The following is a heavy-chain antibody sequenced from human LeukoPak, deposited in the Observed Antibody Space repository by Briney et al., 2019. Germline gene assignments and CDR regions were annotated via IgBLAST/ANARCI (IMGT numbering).Heavy chain of an antibody. CDR1: GFTFKDYE. Sequence: GGSLRPSCEASGFTFKDYEMNWVRQAPGKGLEWVSYISGSGTTIYYADSVKGRFTISRDNAKNSLYLQMNSLRAEDTAVYYCAREGIYDCTDYNRFDPWGQGTLVTVSS. CDR3: AREGIYDCTDYNRFDP. J-gene: IGHJ5*02. CDR2: ISGSGTTI. D-gene: IGHD2-21*02. V-gene: IGHV3-48*03.